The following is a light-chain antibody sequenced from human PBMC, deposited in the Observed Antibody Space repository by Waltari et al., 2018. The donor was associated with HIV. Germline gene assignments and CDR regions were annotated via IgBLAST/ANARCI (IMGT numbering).Light chain of an antibody. CDR2: ANN. Sequence: QSVLTQPPSVSGAPGQRVTISCTGSSSNIGAGYDVHWYQQLPGTAPQLLIYANNTPAPGVPDRFSGSKFGPSASLAITGLQAEDEANYYCQSYDSGLSGSVFGGGTKLTVL. CDR3: QSYDSGLSGSV. V-gene: IGLV1-40*01. CDR1: SSNIGAGYD. J-gene: IGLJ2*01.